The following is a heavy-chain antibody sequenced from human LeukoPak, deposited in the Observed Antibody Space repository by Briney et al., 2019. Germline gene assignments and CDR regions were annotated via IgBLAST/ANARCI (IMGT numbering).Heavy chain of an antibody. J-gene: IGHJ4*02. V-gene: IGHV3-64*01. CDR2: ISSNGGST. CDR3: ARNAGRRGATFYFDY. Sequence: GGSLRLSCAASGFTFSSYAMHWVRQAPGKGLEYVSAISSNGGSTYYANSVKGRFTISRDNSKNTLYLQMGSLRAEDMAVYYCARNAGRRGATFYFDYWGQGTLVTVSS. CDR1: GFTFSSYA. D-gene: IGHD1-26*01.